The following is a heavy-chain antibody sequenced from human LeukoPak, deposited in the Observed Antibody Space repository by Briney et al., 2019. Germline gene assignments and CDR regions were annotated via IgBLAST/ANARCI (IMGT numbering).Heavy chain of an antibody. CDR2: ITDSAAAT. CDR3: AKVYGNWYFDY. J-gene: IGHJ4*02. CDR1: GFTFSSYA. Sequence: GGSLRLSCAASGFTFSSYAMSWLRQPPGKGLEWVSTITDSAAATYYRESVKGRFTISRDNSKNTLYLQMNSLRGDDTAVYFCAKVYGNWYFDYWGQGTLVTVSS. V-gene: IGHV3-23*01. D-gene: IGHD1-1*01.